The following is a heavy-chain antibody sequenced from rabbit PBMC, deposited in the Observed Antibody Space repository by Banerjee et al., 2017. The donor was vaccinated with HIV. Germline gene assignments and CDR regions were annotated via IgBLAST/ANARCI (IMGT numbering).Heavy chain of an antibody. Sequence: QEQLEESGGGLVQPEGSLTLTCTASGFSFSNKYVMCWVRQAPGKGLEWIGYIDPVFGSAYYASWVNGRFTISSHNAQNTLYLQLNSLTAADTATYFCARDLAGVIGWNFNLWGPGTLVTVS. CDR1: GFSFSNKYV. D-gene: IGHD4-1*01. J-gene: IGHJ4*01. CDR3: ARDLAGVIGWNFNL. CDR2: IDPVFGSA. V-gene: IGHV1S45*01.